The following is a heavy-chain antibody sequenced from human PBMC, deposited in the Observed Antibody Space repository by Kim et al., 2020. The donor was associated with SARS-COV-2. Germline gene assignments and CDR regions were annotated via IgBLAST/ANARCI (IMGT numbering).Heavy chain of an antibody. V-gene: IGHV3-48*02. CDR3: ATVLRFSS. Sequence: SSTIYYADSVKGRFTISRNKAKNSLYLQMNSLRDENTAVYYCATVLRFSSRGQGTLVTVSS. J-gene: IGHJ4*02. CDR2: SSTI. D-gene: IGHD3-3*01.